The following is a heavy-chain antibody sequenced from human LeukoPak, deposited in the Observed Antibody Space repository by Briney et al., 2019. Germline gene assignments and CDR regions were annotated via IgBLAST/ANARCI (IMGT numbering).Heavy chain of an antibody. D-gene: IGHD6-13*01. CDR1: GFTFSSYS. J-gene: IGHJ4*02. V-gene: IGHV3-48*01. CDR3: ARDSVAAAVPTMDV. Sequence: PGGSLRLSCAASGFTFSSYSMNWVRQAPGKGLEWVSYISSSSSTIYYADSVKGRFTISRDNAKNSLYLQMNSLRAEDTAVYYGARDSVAAAVPTMDVWGKGTLVTVSS. CDR2: ISSSSSTI.